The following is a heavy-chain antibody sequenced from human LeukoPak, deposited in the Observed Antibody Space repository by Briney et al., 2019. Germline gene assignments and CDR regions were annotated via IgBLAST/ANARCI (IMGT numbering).Heavy chain of an antibody. D-gene: IGHD1-14*01. V-gene: IGHV3-15*01. CDR1: GFXFSDTW. J-gene: IGHJ4*02. Sequence: GRSLRLSCAASGFXFSDTWLNWVRHTPKKGLEWVARIKRQTEGWAKDYAAPVKGRFTISRDASKSTVYLQMSSLEIEDTAVYYCSRNADHDWWGQGTLVTVSS. CDR3: SRNADHDW. CDR2: IKRQTEGWAK.